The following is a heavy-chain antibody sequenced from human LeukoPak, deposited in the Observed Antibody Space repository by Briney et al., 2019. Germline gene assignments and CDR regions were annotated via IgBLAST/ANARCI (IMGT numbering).Heavy chain of an antibody. CDR3: AKDWYCSSTSCVNNWFDP. CDR2: ITDRGCHT. CDR1: RLTLKRFD. V-gene: IGHV3-23*01. J-gene: IGHJ5*02. D-gene: IGHD2-2*01. Sequence: GVSVRLLYAASRLTLKRFDMLRARHAPGKARVEVSDITDRGCHTSHTDPVKGRFTIARDNSKNTLYLQMNSLRAEDTAVYYCAKDWYCSSTSCVNNWFDPWGQGTLVTVSS.